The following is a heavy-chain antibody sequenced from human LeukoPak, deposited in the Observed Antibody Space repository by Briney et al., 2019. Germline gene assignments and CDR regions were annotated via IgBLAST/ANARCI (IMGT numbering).Heavy chain of an antibody. Sequence: SETLSLTCNVSGGSITSNNYFWSWIRQPPGEGLEWIGYIRYNGSAYYNPSLQSRATMSVDTSKNQFSLRLSSVTAPDTAIYYCAREVIAPADSDAFDIWGQGTMVTVS. CDR3: AREVIAPADSDAFDI. J-gene: IGHJ3*02. CDR1: GGSITSNNYF. V-gene: IGHV4-30-4*01. D-gene: IGHD2-21*01. CDR2: IRYNGSA.